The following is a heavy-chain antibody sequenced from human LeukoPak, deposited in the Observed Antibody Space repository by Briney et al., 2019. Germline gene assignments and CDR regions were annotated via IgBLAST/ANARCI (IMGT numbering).Heavy chain of an antibody. CDR1: GLTFSSYG. CDR2: IWYDGSNK. D-gene: IGHD3-22*01. CDR3: AKGAYYYDSSGYLGLDY. Sequence: GESLKISCAASGLTFSSYGMHWVRQAPGKGLEWVAVIWYDGSNKCYADSVKGRFTISRDNSKNTLYRQMTSLRAEDTAVYYCAKGAYYYDSSGYLGLDYWGQGSLVTVSS. V-gene: IGHV3-33*06. J-gene: IGHJ4*02.